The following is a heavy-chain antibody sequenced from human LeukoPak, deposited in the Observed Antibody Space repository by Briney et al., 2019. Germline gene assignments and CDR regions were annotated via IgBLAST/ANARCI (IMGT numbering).Heavy chain of an antibody. D-gene: IGHD3-3*01. J-gene: IGHJ1*01. CDR3: ARDRLRFLEWLQYPQFDL. V-gene: IGHV1-18*01. CDR2: ISAYNGNT. CDR1: GYSFTSYG. Sequence: ASVTVSCKASGYSFTSYGISWVRQAPGQGLEWMGWISAYNGNTNYAQKLQGRVTMTTDTSTSSACMELRSLRSDDPAVYWWARDRLRFLEWLQYPQFDLWGQGTLVTVSS.